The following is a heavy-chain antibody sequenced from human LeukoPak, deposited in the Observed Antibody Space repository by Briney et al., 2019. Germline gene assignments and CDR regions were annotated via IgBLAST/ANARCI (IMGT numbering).Heavy chain of an antibody. CDR3: ASSASLGWLVSFDY. V-gene: IGHV1-18*01. CDR2: ISGYNGNT. CDR1: DYTFTNFG. Sequence: GASVKVSCKASDYTFTNFGINWVRQAPGQGLEGMGWISGYNGNTNYAQKLQGRVTMTTDTSTSTAYMELRSLRSDDTAVYYCASSASLGWLVSFDYWGQGTLVTVS. D-gene: IGHD6-19*01. J-gene: IGHJ4*02.